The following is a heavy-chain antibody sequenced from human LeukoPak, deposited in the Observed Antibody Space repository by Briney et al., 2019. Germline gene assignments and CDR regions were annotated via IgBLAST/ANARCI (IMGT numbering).Heavy chain of an antibody. Sequence: GRSLRLSCAASGFTFSSYSINWVRQAPGKGLEWVSSISSSSYIYYPDSVKGRFAISRDNAKNPLYLQMNSLRAEDTAVYYCARDSTMVRGFDYWGQGTLVTVSS. D-gene: IGHD3-10*01. CDR2: ISSSSYI. J-gene: IGHJ4*02. V-gene: IGHV3-21*01. CDR1: GFTFSSYS. CDR3: ARDSTMVRGFDY.